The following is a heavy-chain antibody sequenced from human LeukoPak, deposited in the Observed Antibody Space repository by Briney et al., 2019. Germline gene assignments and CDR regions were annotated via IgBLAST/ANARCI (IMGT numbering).Heavy chain of an antibody. CDR2: ISYDGSYK. CDR1: AFTFSSYA. J-gene: IGHJ4*02. CDR3: ARLLVYNSGGEAFDY. Sequence: GTSLRLSCAASAFTFSSYAMHWVRQAPGKGLEWVAVISYDGSYKYYADSMKGRFTISRDNAKNSLYLQMNSLRAEDTAVYYCARLLVYNSGGEAFDYWGPGTLVTVSS. D-gene: IGHD3-10*01. V-gene: IGHV3-30*04.